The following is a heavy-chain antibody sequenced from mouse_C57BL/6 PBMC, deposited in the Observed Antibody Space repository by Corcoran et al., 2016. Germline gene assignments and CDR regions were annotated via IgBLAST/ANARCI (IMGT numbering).Heavy chain of an antibody. J-gene: IGHJ4*01. D-gene: IGHD1-1*01. CDR3: ARENYGTGAMDY. CDR1: GYSITSGYY. V-gene: IGHV3-6*01. CDR2: ISYDGSN. Sequence: DVQLQESGPGLVKPSQSLSLTCSVTGYSITSGYYWNWIRQFPGNKLEWMGYISYDGSNNYNPSLKNRISITRDTSKNQFFLKLNSVTTEDTATYYCARENYGTGAMDYWGQGTSVTVSS.